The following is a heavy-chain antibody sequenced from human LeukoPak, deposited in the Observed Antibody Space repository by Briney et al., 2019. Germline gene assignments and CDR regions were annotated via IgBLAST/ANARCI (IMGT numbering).Heavy chain of an antibody. D-gene: IGHD3-10*01. V-gene: IGHV3-30*02. CDR2: IRYDGSNK. J-gene: IGHJ4*02. CDR3: ANYGPDPFDY. Sequence: GGSLRLSCAASGFTFSSYGMHWVRQAPGKGLEWVAFIRYDGSNKYYADSVKGRFTISRDNSKNTLYLQMNSLRAEDTAVYYCANYGPDPFDYWGQGTLVTVSS. CDR1: GFTFSSYG.